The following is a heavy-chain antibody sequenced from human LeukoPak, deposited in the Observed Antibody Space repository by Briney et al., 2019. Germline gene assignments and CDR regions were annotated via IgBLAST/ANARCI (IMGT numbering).Heavy chain of an antibody. CDR2: ISGSSYYI. CDR1: GFTFSSYS. Sequence: GGSLRLSCAASGFTFSSYSMNWVRQAPGKGLEWVSSISGSSYYIYYADSVKGRFTISRDNSKNTLYLQMNSLRPEDTAVYYCAREHYYDSSGFYRDFDCWGQGTLVTVSS. D-gene: IGHD3-22*01. J-gene: IGHJ4*02. V-gene: IGHV3-21*01. CDR3: AREHYYDSSGFYRDFDC.